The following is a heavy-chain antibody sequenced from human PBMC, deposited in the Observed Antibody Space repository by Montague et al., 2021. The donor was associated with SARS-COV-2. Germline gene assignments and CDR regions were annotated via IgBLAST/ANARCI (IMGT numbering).Heavy chain of an antibody. CDR3: ARASGFDNSGYVGRLRTYYFDY. CDR2: IYYTGSR. V-gene: IGHV4-39*07. D-gene: IGHD3-22*01. Sequence: SETLSLTCTVSGASIRSSDHYWGRLRQPPGKGLEWIGSIYYTGSRYSTPSLTRRLTISVDTSRYPFSLELTSVTAADTAIYYCARASGFDNSGYVGRLRTYYFDYWGQGLLVTVSS. J-gene: IGHJ4*02. CDR1: GASIRSSDHY.